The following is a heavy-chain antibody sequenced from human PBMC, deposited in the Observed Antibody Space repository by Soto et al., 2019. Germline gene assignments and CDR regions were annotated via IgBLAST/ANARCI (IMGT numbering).Heavy chain of an antibody. CDR3: TKGPVVVTTTGYFDD. CDR2: ISWNSVSK. CDR1: GFSFDDYA. V-gene: IGHV3-9*01. D-gene: IGHD2-15*01. Sequence: GGSLRLSCAASGFSFDDYAMHWVRQGPGQGLEWVSGISWNSVSKDYADSVKGRFTISRDNAKNSLYLQMNSLRAEDTAFYYCTKGPVVVTTTGYFDDWDQGTLVTVSS. J-gene: IGHJ4*02.